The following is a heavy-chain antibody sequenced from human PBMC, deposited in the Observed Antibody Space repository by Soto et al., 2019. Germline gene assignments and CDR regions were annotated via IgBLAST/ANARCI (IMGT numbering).Heavy chain of an antibody. V-gene: IGHV4-39*01. CDR2: MSYSGNT. J-gene: IGHJ4*02. CDR1: GGSISSYY. D-gene: IGHD2-8*02. Sequence: QLQLQESGPGLVKPSETLSLTCTVAGGSISSYYWTWIRQPPGKGLEWVGSMSYSGNTDYNPSLKSRATISVDTSKTQFSLSLKSVSVTDTAMYYCAMHRGRALVYWGQGVLVTASS. CDR3: AMHRGRALVY.